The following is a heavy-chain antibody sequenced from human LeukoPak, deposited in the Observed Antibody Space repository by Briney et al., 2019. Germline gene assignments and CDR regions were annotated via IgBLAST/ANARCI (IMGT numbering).Heavy chain of an antibody. CDR2: ISSSGSTL. V-gene: IGHV3-11*04. D-gene: IGHD6-13*01. CDR1: GFTFSDYY. CDR3: AKGGGSSWHPDQPFDY. J-gene: IGHJ4*02. Sequence: PGGSLRLSCAASGFTFSDYYMSWIRQAPGKGLEWVSYISSSGSTLYYADSVKGRFTISRDNAKSSLYLQMNSLRAEDTAVYYCAKGGGSSWHPDQPFDYWGQGTLVTVSS.